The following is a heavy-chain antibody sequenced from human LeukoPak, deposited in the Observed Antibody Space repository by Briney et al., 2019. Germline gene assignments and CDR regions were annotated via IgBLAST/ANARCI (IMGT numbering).Heavy chain of an antibody. CDR2: LSGSGGST. CDR3: AKGSAATRPYYFDY. CDR1: GFTFSNYV. Sequence: PGGSLRLSCAASGFTFSNYVMSWVRQAPGKGLEWVSALSGSGGSTYYADSVKGRFTISRDNSKNTLYLQMNSLRADDTAVYYCAKGSAATRPYYFDYWAREPWSPSPQ. J-gene: IGHJ4*02. D-gene: IGHD6-6*01. V-gene: IGHV3-23*01.